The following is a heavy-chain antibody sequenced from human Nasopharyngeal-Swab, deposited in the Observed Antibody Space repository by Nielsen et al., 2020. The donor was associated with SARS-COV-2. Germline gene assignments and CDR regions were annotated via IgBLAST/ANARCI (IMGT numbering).Heavy chain of an antibody. CDR3: ARLLLSKYFDY. Sequence: GESLKISCKGSGYIFSNYCIGWVRQMPGKGLEWVVIIYPGDSDTRYSPSFQGQVTISADKSISTTYLQWSSLKASDTAMYYCARLLLSKYFDYWGQGTLVTVSS. V-gene: IGHV5-51*01. CDR1: GYIFSNYC. J-gene: IGHJ4*02. CDR2: IYPGDSDT.